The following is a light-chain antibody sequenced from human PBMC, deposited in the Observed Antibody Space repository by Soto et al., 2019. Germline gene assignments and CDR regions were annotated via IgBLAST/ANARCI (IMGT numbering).Light chain of an antibody. V-gene: IGLV2-14*03. CDR3: SSYSGSTPRVV. CDR2: YVN. Sequence: QSAMTQPASVSGSPGQSITISCTGTSSDVCSYNFVSWYQQHPGKAPKLMLYYVNNRPSGVSNRLSGSKSGNTASLPISGLQAEDEADYYCSSYSGSTPRVVFGGVTQLTVL. CDR1: SSDVCSYNF. J-gene: IGLJ2*01.